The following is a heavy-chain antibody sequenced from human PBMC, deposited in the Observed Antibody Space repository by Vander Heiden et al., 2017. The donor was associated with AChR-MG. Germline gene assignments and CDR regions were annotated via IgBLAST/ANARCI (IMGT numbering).Heavy chain of an antibody. CDR3: ARGGYNWNYGGNYYYYYMDV. V-gene: IGHV1-69*01. CDR1: GGTFSSYA. J-gene: IGHJ6*03. D-gene: IGHD1-7*01. CDR2: IIPIFGTA. Sequence: QVQLVQSGAEVKKPGSSVKVSCKASGGTFSSYAISGVRQAPGQGLEWMGGIIPIFGTANYAQKFQGRVTMTADESTSTAYMERSSMRSEDTAVYYCARGGYNWNYGGNYYYYYMDVWGKGTTVTVSS.